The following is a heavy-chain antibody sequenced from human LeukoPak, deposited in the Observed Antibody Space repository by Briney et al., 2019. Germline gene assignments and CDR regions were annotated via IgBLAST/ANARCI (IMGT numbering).Heavy chain of an antibody. CDR3: AKSYGGLVRAFDI. CDR1: GFTFSSYA. CDR2: ISGSGGST. V-gene: IGHV3-23*01. J-gene: IGHJ3*02. D-gene: IGHD6-19*01. Sequence: GGSLRLSCAASGFTFSSYAMSWVRQAPGKGLEGVSAISGSGGSTYYADSVKGRFTISRDNSKNTLYLQMNSLRAEDTAVYYCAKSYGGLVRAFDIWGQGTMVTVSS.